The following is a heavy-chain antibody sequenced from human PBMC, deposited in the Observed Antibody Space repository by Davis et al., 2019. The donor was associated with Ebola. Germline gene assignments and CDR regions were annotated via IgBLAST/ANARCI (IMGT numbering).Heavy chain of an antibody. D-gene: IGHD4-17*01. V-gene: IGHV3-11*01. Sequence: GESLKISCAASGFTFSDYYMSWIRQAPGKGLEWVSYISSSGSTIYYADSVKGRFTISRDNAKNSLYLQMNSLRAEDTAVYYCARAGDGDYFGVFDIWGQGTMVTVSS. J-gene: IGHJ3*02. CDR1: GFTFSDYY. CDR2: ISSSGSTI. CDR3: ARAGDGDYFGVFDI.